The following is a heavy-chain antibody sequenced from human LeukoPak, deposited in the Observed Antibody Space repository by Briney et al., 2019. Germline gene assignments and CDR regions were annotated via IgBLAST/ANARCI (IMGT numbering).Heavy chain of an antibody. J-gene: IGHJ5*02. Sequence: GGSLRLSCAASGFIFSSYTIHWVRQAPGKGLEWVAVISYDGSNKYYADSVKGRFTISRDNSENTLYLQMSSLRAEDTAVYYCARDLKSGYGVYWFDPWGQGTLVTVSS. CDR2: ISYDGSNK. CDR3: ARDLKSGYGVYWFDP. D-gene: IGHD5-12*01. CDR1: GFIFSSYT. V-gene: IGHV3-30-3*01.